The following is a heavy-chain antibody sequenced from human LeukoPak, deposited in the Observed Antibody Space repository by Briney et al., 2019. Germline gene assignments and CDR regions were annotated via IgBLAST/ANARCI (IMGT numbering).Heavy chain of an antibody. V-gene: IGHV4-59*01. CDR3: ASDPFSGYDTYFDY. J-gene: IGHJ4*02. D-gene: IGHD5-12*01. CDR2: IYYSGTT. CDR1: TGSITSYY. Sequence: SETLSLTCTVSTGSITSYYWNWIRQPPGRGLEWIGYIYYSGTTDYNPSLKSRVTISVDTSKNQFSLRLSSVTAADTAVYYCASDPFSGYDTYFDYWGQGALVTVSS.